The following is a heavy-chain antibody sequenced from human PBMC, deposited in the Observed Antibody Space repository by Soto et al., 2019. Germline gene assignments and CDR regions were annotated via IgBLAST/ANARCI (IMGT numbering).Heavy chain of an antibody. V-gene: IGHV1-18*01. D-gene: IGHD6-13*01. J-gene: IGHJ5*02. CDR3: AILSSWYQVRFDP. CDR1: GYTFTSYG. CDR2: ISAYNGNT. Sequence: ASVKVSWKASGYTFTSYGISWGRQAPGQGLEWMGWISAYNGNTNYAQKLQGRVTMTTDTSTSTAYMELRSLRSDDTAVYYCAILSSWYQVRFDPWGQGTLVTAPQ.